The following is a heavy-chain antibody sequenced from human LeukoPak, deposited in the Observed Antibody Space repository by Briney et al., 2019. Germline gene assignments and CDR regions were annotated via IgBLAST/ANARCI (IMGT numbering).Heavy chain of an antibody. J-gene: IGHJ4*02. CDR2: IYHSGST. D-gene: IGHD6-13*01. V-gene: IGHV4-38-2*01. CDR1: GYSISSGYY. Sequence: PSETLSLTCAVSGYSISSGYYWSWIRPPPGKGLEWIGRIYHSGSTYYNPSLKSRVTISVDTSKNQFSLKLSSVTAADTAVYYCARRQLGRVSAAGTYYFDYWGQGTLVTVSS. CDR3: ARRQLGRVSAAGTYYFDY.